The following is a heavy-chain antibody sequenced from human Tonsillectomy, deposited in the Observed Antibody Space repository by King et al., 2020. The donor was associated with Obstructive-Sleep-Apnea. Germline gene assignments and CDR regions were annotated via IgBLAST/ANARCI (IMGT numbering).Heavy chain of an antibody. V-gene: IGHV3-11*06. J-gene: IGHJ6*02. CDR3: AGHSSGYGDYYYYYSLDV. CDR1: GFTFSDYY. Sequence: VQLVESGGGLVKPGGSLRLSCAASGFTFSDYYMSWIRQAPGKGLEWVSYISTRSSYTNYADSVKGRFTISRDNARNSLYLQMNSLRAEDTAVYYCAGHSSGYGDYYYYYSLDVWSQGTTVTVSS. D-gene: IGHD3-22*01. CDR2: ISTRSSYT.